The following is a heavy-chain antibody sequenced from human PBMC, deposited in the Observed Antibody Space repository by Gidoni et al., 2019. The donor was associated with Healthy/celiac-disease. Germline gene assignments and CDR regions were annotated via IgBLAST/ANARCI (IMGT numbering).Heavy chain of an antibody. CDR1: GGTFSNYA. Sequence: QVQLVQSGAGVKKPGSSVKVSCKASGGTFSNYAISWVRQAPGQGLEWMGGIIPIFGTANYAQKCQGRVTITADESTSTAYMELSSLRSEDTAVYYCASPSIAGEGYYYMDVWGKGTTVTVSS. CDR2: IIPIFGTA. D-gene: IGHD3-16*01. J-gene: IGHJ6*03. V-gene: IGHV1-69*01. CDR3: ASPSIAGEGYYYMDV.